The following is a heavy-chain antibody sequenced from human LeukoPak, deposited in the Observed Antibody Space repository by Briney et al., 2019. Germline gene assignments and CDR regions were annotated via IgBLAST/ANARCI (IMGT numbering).Heavy chain of an antibody. V-gene: IGHV1-3*01. CDR3: ARVRYCSGGSCPLPDY. CDR1: GYTFTSYA. Sequence: ASVKVSFKASGYTFTSYAMHWVRQAPGQRLEWMGWINAGNGNTKYSQKFQGRVTITRDTSASTAYMELSSLRSEDTAVYYCARVRYCSGGSCPLPDYWGQGTLVTVSS. D-gene: IGHD2-15*01. J-gene: IGHJ4*02. CDR2: INAGNGNT.